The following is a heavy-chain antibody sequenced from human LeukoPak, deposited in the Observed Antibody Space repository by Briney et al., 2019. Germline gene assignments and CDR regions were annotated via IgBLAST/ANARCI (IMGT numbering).Heavy chain of an antibody. D-gene: IGHD4-23*01. CDR3: ARGFLHARPSQWLRWQRGHAFDI. CDR1: GGSFSGYY. Sequence: RSSETLSLTCAVYGGSFSGYYWRWIRQPPGKALEWIGEINHSGSTNYNPSLKSRVTISVGTSKNQFSLKLSAVTAADTAVYYCARGFLHARPSQWLRWQRGHAFDIWGQGTMVTVSS. J-gene: IGHJ3*02. CDR2: INHSGST. V-gene: IGHV4-34*01.